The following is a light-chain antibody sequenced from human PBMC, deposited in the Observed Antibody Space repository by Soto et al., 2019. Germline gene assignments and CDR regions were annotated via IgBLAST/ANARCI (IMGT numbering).Light chain of an antibody. J-gene: IGLJ1*01. CDR1: SSDVGAYNY. CDR2: DVS. V-gene: IGLV2-14*01. CDR3: SSYSSNSTSYV. Sequence: QSVLTQPASVSGSPGQSITISCTGTSSDVGAYNYVSWYQQHPAKAPKLMIYDVSNRPSGVSNRFSGSKSGNTASLTISGLQAEDEADYYCSSYSSNSTSYVFGAGTKLTVL.